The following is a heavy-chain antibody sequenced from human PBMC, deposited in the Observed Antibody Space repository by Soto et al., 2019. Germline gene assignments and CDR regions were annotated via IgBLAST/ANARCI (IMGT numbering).Heavy chain of an antibody. J-gene: IGHJ5*02. Sequence: ASVKVSCKASGYSFTDYYFHWVRQAPGQGLEWMGRINPNSGGTNYAQKFQGRVTMTRDTSISTAYMELSRLRSDDTAVYYCARNPLRITIFGVVTPQVGWFEPWGQGTLVTVSS. CDR2: INPNSGGT. D-gene: IGHD3-3*01. CDR1: GYSFTDYY. V-gene: IGHV1-2*02. CDR3: ARNPLRITIFGVVTPQVGWFEP.